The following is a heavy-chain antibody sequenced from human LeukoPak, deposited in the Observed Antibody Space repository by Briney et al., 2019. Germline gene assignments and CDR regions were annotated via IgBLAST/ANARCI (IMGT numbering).Heavy chain of an antibody. CDR2: ISGSGGST. D-gene: IGHD6-19*01. Sequence: GGSLRLSCAASGFTFSSYAMSWVRQAPGKGLEWVSAISGSGGSTYYADSVKGRFTISRDNSKNTLYLQMNSLRAEDTAVYYCARQPYSSGWLEGYYFDYWGQGTLVTVSS. CDR3: ARQPYSSGWLEGYYFDY. J-gene: IGHJ4*02. V-gene: IGHV3-23*01. CDR1: GFTFSSYA.